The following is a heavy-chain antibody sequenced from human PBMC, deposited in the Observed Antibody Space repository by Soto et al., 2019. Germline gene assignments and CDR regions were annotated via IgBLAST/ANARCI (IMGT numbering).Heavy chain of an antibody. J-gene: IGHJ6*02. Sequence: GASVKVSCKASGGTFSSYAISWVRQAPGQGPEWMGGIIPIFGTANYAQKFQGRVTITADKSTSTAYMELSSLRSEDTAVYYCARGGFVVVPAAINYYYGMDVWGQGTTVTVSS. D-gene: IGHD2-2*02. CDR1: GGTFSSYA. CDR3: ARGGFVVVPAAINYYYGMDV. V-gene: IGHV1-69*06. CDR2: IIPIFGTA.